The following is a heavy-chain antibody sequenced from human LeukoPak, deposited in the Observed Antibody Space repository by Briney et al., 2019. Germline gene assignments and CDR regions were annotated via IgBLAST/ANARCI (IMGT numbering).Heavy chain of an antibody. V-gene: IGHV4-59*08. D-gene: IGHD4-11*01. CDR3: AAMTTVTNSLDY. Sequence: SETLSLTCTDPGGSIISDSWSWIRQPPGKGLEWIGYIFCSGSTNYNPSLEGRVTISVDTSKNQYSLKLSSVTAADTAVYYCAAMTTVTNSLDYWGQGIVDTVSS. CDR1: GGSIISDS. J-gene: IGHJ4*02. CDR2: IFCSGST.